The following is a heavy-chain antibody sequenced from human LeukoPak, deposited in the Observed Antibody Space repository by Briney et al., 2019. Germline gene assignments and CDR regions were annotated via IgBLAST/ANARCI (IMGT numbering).Heavy chain of an antibody. CDR3: ARGGVVITKTYNWFDP. CDR2: IYPGDSDT. J-gene: IGHJ5*02. CDR1: GYSFTSYW. Sequence: GESLKISCKGSGYSFTSYWIDWVRQMPGKGLEWMGIIYPGDSDTRYSPSFQGQVTISADKSISTAYLQWSSLKASDTAMYYCARGGVVITKTYNWFDPWGQGTLVTVSS. V-gene: IGHV5-51*01. D-gene: IGHD3-22*01.